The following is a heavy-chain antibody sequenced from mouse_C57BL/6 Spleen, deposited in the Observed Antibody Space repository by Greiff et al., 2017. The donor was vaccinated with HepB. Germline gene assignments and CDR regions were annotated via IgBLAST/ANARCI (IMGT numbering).Heavy chain of an antibody. CDR3: ARNDGYPYYFDY. J-gene: IGHJ2*01. CDR2: MSDGGSDT. Sequence: EVQGVESGGGLVKPGGSLKLSCAASGFTFSSYAMSWVRQTPEKRLEWVATMSDGGSDTYYPDNVKGRFTISRDNAKNNLYLQMSHLKSEDTAMYYCARNDGYPYYFDYWGQGTTLTVSS. CDR1: GFTFSSYA. V-gene: IGHV5-4*01. D-gene: IGHD2-3*01.